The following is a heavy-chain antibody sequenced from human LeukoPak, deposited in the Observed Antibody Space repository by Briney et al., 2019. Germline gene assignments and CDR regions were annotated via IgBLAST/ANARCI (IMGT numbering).Heavy chain of an antibody. CDR1: RGSISISSSC. J-gene: IGHJ4*02. CDR2: IYYSGST. Sequence: SETLSLTRTVSRGSISISSSCWGWIRQPPGNGLEWIGCIYYSGSTYYNPYLKSRVTISIDPSKNHFPLKLRPVAAADAAVYYCGRDSSTVLWFGELLYERGFDYWARETLVSVSS. CDR3: GRDSSTVLWFGELLYERGFDY. D-gene: IGHD3-10*01. V-gene: IGHV4-39*02.